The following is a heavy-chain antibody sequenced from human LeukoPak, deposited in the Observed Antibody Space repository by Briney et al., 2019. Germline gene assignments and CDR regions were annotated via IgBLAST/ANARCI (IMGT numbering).Heavy chain of an antibody. J-gene: IGHJ4*02. Sequence: SETLSLTCTVSGGSISSYYWSWIRQPPGKGLEYIGYIYFSGSTNYNPSLKSRVTISVDTSKNQFSLKLSSVTAADTAVYYCAREGGPYRPLDYSGQGTLVTVSS. CDR3: AREGGPYRPLDY. CDR2: IYFSGST. V-gene: IGHV4-59*12. CDR1: GGSISSYY.